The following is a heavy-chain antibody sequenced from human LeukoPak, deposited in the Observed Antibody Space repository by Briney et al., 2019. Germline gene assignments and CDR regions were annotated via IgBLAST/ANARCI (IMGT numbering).Heavy chain of an antibody. Sequence: GGSLRLSCAASGFTFSNYWMHWVRQAPGKGLVWVSRINSGGSSTNYADSVKGRFTISRDNAKNTLYLQMNSLRAEDTAVYYCARESTSSLGSYSDYWGQGTLVTVSS. CDR3: ARESTSSLGSYSDY. D-gene: IGHD3-10*01. CDR2: INSGGSST. CDR1: GFTFSNYW. J-gene: IGHJ4*02. V-gene: IGHV3-74*01.